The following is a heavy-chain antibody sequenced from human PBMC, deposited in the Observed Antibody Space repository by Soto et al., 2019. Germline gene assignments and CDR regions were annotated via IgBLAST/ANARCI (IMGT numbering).Heavy chain of an antibody. CDR3: TRSRRGLGDFSDFEH. V-gene: IGHV2-5*02. CDR2: IYWDDDK. CDR1: GFPFTTSGPG. D-gene: IGHD2-2*01. Sequence: QITLKESGPTRVQPTQPLPLTCTFSGFPFTTSGPGVNWIRQPPGKALEWLALIYWDDDKRYNPSLTNRLSNKTDLTKNQVVTTISLMDHAPLATCFCTRSRRGLGDFSDFEHCGHG. J-gene: IGHJ1*01.